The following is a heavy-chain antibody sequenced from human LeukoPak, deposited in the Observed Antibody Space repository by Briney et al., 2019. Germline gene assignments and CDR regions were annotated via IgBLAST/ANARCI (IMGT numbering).Heavy chain of an antibody. CDR1: GGSVSSHF. CDR3: ARDHLPAGAPGYYMDV. CDR2: IYNSGIT. V-gene: IGHV4-59*02. Sequence: SETLSLTCTVSGGSVSSHFWSWIRLPPGKGLEWIGYIYNSGITNYNPSLKSRVTMSVDTSKNQFSLMLRSVTAADTAVYYCARDHLPAGAPGYYMDVWGKGTTVTVSS. D-gene: IGHD4/OR15-4a*01. J-gene: IGHJ6*03.